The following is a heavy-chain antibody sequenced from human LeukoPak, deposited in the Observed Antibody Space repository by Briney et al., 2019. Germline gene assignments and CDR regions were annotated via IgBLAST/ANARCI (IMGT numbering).Heavy chain of an antibody. Sequence: GESLKISCKGSGYSFTSYWIGWVRQMPGKGLEWMGIIYPGDSDTRYSPSFQGQVTISADKSISTACLQWSSLKASDTAMYYCARSRGYCSSTSCFTQDYWGQGTLVTVSS. CDR3: ARSRGYCSSTSCFTQDY. CDR1: GYSFTSYW. J-gene: IGHJ4*02. CDR2: IYPGDSDT. D-gene: IGHD2-2*03. V-gene: IGHV5-51*01.